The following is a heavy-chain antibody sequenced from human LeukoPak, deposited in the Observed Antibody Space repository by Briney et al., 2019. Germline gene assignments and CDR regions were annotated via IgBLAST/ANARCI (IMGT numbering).Heavy chain of an antibody. V-gene: IGHV3-7*03. CDR3: ARSGDKNVM. CDR2: IKEDGGQK. J-gene: IGHJ4*02. Sequence: GGSLSLSCEVSGFTFSEYWMTWVRQAPGKGLEWVANIKEDGGQKHYVDSVKGRFTIFRDNAKNTLYLQMDSLRAKDTAVYYCARSGDKNVMGGQGTLVTVSS. D-gene: IGHD3-10*01. CDR1: GFTFSEYW.